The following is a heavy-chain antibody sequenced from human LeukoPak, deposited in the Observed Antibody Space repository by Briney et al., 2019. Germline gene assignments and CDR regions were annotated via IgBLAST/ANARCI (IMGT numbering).Heavy chain of an antibody. CDR2: IYYSGST. J-gene: IGHJ5*02. D-gene: IGHD6-13*01. CDR1: GGSFSGYY. Sequence: SETLSLTCAVYGGSFSGYYWSWIRQPPGKGLGWIGYIYYSGSTNYNPSLKSRVTISVDTSKNQFSLKLSSVTAADTAVYYCARDWHSSWFDPWGQGTLVTVSS. V-gene: IGHV4-59*01. CDR3: ARDWHSSWFDP.